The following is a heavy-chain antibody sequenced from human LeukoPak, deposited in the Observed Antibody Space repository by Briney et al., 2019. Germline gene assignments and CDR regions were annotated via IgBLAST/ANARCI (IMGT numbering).Heavy chain of an antibody. CDR2: ISSSSSYI. D-gene: IGHD1-14*01. J-gene: IGHJ4*02. CDR3: ARDLPPVETIHYYFDY. V-gene: IGHV3-21*01. Sequence: GGSLRLSCAASGFTFSSYSMNWVRQAPGKGLEWVSSISSSSSYIYYADSVKGRFIISRDNAKNSLYLQMNSLRAEDTAVYYCARDLPPVETIHYYFDYWGQGTLVTVSS. CDR1: GFTFSSYS.